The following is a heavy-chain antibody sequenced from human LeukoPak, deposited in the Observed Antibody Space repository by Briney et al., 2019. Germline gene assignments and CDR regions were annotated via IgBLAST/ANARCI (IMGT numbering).Heavy chain of an antibody. V-gene: IGHV3-33*06. Sequence: GGSLRLSCAASGFTFSNYAMSWVRQAPGKGLEWVAVIWYDGSNKYYADSVKGRFTISRDNSKNTLYLQMNSLRAEDTAVYYCAKDWDEGYDILTGYYSPTYFDYWGQGTLVTVSS. CDR3: AKDWDEGYDILTGYYSPTYFDY. CDR2: IWYDGSNK. J-gene: IGHJ4*02. CDR1: GFTFSNYA. D-gene: IGHD3-9*01.